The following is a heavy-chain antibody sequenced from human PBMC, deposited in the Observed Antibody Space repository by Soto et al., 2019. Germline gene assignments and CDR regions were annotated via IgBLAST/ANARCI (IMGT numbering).Heavy chain of an antibody. Sequence: EVQLLGSGGGWVQPGGSLRLSCEASGFTFSFYAFGWVRQAPGKGLEWVSSLGVSGGSAFYIDSVKGRFAVSRDDSKNTLYLQMNSLRAEDTAIYYCVKDLGGSHSRFDYWGQGTLVTVSS. D-gene: IGHD3-16*01. CDR3: VKDLGGSHSRFDY. J-gene: IGHJ4*02. CDR2: LGVSGGSA. V-gene: IGHV3-23*01. CDR1: GFTFSFYA.